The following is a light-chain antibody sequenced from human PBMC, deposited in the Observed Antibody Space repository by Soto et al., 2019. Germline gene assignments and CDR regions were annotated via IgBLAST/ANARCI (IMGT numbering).Light chain of an antibody. V-gene: IGLV1-44*01. J-gene: IGLJ2*01. Sequence: QSVLTQPPSASGTPGQRVTISCSGSSFNIGRNPVNWYQQFPGTAPKLLIYSTNQRPSGVPDRFSGSKSGTSASLAISGLQSEDEAEYFCAVWIGSLNTVVFGGGTKLTVL. CDR1: SFNIGRNP. CDR2: STN. CDR3: AVWIGSLNTVV.